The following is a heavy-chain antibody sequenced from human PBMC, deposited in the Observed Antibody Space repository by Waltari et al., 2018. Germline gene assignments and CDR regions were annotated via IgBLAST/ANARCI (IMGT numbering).Heavy chain of an antibody. D-gene: IGHD5-12*01. CDR2: IHGSGRI. CDR3: ARDRGRGLYLDS. V-gene: IGHV4-4*02. CDR1: GDSISGSFW. Sequence: QVQLQESGPGLVKPSGTLSVTCAVSGDSISGSFWWSWVRQTPGKGLEWIGQIHGSGRINYNPSLESRFTVSRDTSNNQFSLKLTSATAADTAVYFCARDRGRGLYLDSWGQGILVTVSP. J-gene: IGHJ4*02.